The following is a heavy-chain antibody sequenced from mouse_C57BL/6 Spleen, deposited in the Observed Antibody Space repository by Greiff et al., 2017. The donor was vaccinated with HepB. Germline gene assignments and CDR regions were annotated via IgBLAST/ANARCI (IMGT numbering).Heavy chain of an antibody. CDR2: IRSKSNNYAT. J-gene: IGHJ1*03. CDR1: GFSFNTYA. D-gene: IGHD1-1*01. Sequence: EVKLVESGGGLVQPKGSLKLSCAASGFSFNTYAMNWVRQAPGTGLEWVARIRSKSNNYATYYADSVKDRFTISRDDSESMLYLQMNNLKTEDTAMYYCVRHYYGSSYGYFDVWGTGTTVTVSS. CDR3: VRHYYGSSYGYFDV. V-gene: IGHV10-1*01.